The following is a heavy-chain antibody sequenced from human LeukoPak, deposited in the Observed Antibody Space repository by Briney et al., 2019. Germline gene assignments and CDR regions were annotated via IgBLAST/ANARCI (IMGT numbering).Heavy chain of an antibody. V-gene: IGHV3-48*03. CDR1: GFIFSDYE. D-gene: IGHD3-22*01. Sequence: GGSLRLSCAASGFIFSDYEVNWVRQAPGKGVEGVAYISTSGSTTHYADSVKGRLTISRDDPKNSLFLQMNSLRAEDTAVYYCASGAQWVIYYWAQGTVDTAST. CDR3: ASGAQWVIYY. J-gene: IGHJ4*02. CDR2: ISTSGSTT.